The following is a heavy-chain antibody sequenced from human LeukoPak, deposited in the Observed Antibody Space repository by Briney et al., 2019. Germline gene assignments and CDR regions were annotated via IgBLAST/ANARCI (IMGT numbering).Heavy chain of an antibody. D-gene: IGHD3-16*01. CDR3: AKSGGYYYYYGMDV. J-gene: IGHJ6*02. Sequence: GGSLRLSCAASGFTFSSYGMHWVCQAPGKGLEWVAVISYDGSNKYYADSVKGRFTISRDNSKNTLYLQMNSLRAEDTAVYYCAKSGGYYYYYGMDVWGQGTTVTVSS. CDR2: ISYDGSNK. CDR1: GFTFSSYG. V-gene: IGHV3-30*18.